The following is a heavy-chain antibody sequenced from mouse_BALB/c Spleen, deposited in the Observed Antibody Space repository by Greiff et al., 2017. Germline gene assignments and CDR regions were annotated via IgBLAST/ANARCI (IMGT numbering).Heavy chain of an antibody. CDR1: GFTFSSFG. D-gene: IGHD1-1*01. CDR3: ARSGDYYRAWFAY. Sequence: EVKLMESGGGLVQPGGSRKLSCAASGFTFSSFGMHWVRQAPEKGLEWVAYISSGSSTIYYADTVKGRFTISRDNPKNTLFLQMTSLRSEDTAMYYCARSGDYYRAWFAYWGQGTLVTVSA. J-gene: IGHJ3*01. V-gene: IGHV5-17*02. CDR2: ISSGSSTI.